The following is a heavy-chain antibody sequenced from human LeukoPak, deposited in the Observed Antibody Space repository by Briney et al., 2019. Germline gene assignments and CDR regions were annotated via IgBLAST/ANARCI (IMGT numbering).Heavy chain of an antibody. CDR2: IYYSGST. J-gene: IGHJ6*03. D-gene: IGHD2-2*01. CDR3: ARAHCSSTSCYGGGRDYYYYYMDV. CDR1: GGSISSYY. V-gene: IGHV4-59*01. Sequence: SETLSLTCTVSGGSISSYYWSWIRQPPGKGLEWIGYIYYSGSTNYNPSLKSRVTISVDTSKNQFSLKLSSVTAADTAVYYCARAHCSSTSCYGGGRDYYYYYMDVWGKGTTVTVSS.